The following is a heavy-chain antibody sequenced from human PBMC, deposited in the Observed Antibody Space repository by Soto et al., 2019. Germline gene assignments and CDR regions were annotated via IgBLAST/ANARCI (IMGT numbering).Heavy chain of an antibody. CDR1: GGSISSSNW. CDR2: IYHNGST. CDR3: ARDPPLPAAMVD. D-gene: IGHD2-2*01. Sequence: PSETLSLTCAVSGGSISSSNWWSWVRQPPGKGLEWIGEIYHNGSTNYNPSLKSRVTISVDKSKNQFSLQLSSVTAADTALYYCARDPPLPAAMVDWGQGTLVTVSS. J-gene: IGHJ4*02. V-gene: IGHV4-4*02.